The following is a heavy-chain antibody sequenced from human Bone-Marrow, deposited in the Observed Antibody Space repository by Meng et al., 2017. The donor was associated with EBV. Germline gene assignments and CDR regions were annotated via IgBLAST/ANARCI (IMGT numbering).Heavy chain of an antibody. CDR1: GGSISSGGYY. CDR3: ARTYTVTTGWFDP. Sequence: PLQESGPGLVKPSQTLSLTCAVCGGSISSGGYYWSWIRQPPGKGLESIGYIYYSGSTYYNPSLKSRVTISVDTSKNHFSLKLSSVTAADTAVYYCARTYTVTTGWFDPWGQGTLVTVSS. J-gene: IGHJ5*02. D-gene: IGHD4-17*01. CDR2: IYYSGST. V-gene: IGHV4-30-4*01.